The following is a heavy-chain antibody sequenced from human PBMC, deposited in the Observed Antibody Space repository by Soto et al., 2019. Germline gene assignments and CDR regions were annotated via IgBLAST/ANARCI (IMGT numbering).Heavy chain of an antibody. J-gene: IGHJ6*02. D-gene: IGHD3-10*01. CDR2: INHSGST. Sequence: SETLSLTCAVYGGSFSGYYWSWIRQPPGKGLEWIGEINHSGSTNYNPSLKSRVTISVDTSKNQFSLKLSSVTAADTAVYYCARGVVRYYYYYYGMDVWGQGATVTVSS. CDR3: ARGVVRYYYYYYGMDV. V-gene: IGHV4-34*01. CDR1: GGSFSGYY.